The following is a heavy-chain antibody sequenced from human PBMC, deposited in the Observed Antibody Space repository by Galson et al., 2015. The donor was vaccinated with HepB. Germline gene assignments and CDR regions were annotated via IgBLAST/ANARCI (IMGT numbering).Heavy chain of an antibody. CDR3: AREVVVVPAAISGWFDP. CDR2: IYYSGST. Sequence: TLSLTCTVSGGSISSGGYYWSWIRQHPGKGLEWIGYIYYSGSTYYNPSLKSQVTISVDTSKNQFSLKLSSVTAADTAVYYCAREVVVVPAAISGWFDPWGQGTLATVSS. D-gene: IGHD2-2*02. V-gene: IGHV4-31*01. J-gene: IGHJ5*02. CDR1: GGSISSGGYY.